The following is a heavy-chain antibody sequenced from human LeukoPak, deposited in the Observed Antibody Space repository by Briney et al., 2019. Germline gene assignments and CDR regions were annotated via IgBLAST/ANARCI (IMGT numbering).Heavy chain of an antibody. Sequence: ASVKVSCKASGYTFTGYYMHWVRQAPGQGLEWMGWINPNSGGTNYAQKFQGRVTMTRDTSISTAYMELSRLRSDDTAVYHCARDRGFGVVPTGDWGQGTLVTVSS. J-gene: IGHJ4*02. CDR1: GYTFTGYY. CDR2: INPNSGGT. D-gene: IGHD3-3*01. CDR3: ARDRGFGVVPTGD. V-gene: IGHV1-2*02.